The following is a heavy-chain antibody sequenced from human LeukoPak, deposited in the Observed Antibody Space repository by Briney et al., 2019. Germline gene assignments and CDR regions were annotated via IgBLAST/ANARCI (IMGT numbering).Heavy chain of an antibody. CDR3: ASSMVRGVIGQTFDY. Sequence: SGTLSLTCAVSGGSISSSNWWSWVRQPPGKGLEWIGEIYHSGSTNYNPSLKSRVTISVDKSKNQFSLKLSSVTAADTAVYYCASSMVRGVIGQTFDYWGQGTLVTVSS. CDR2: IYHSGST. D-gene: IGHD3-10*01. V-gene: IGHV4-4*02. CDR1: GGSISSSNW. J-gene: IGHJ4*02.